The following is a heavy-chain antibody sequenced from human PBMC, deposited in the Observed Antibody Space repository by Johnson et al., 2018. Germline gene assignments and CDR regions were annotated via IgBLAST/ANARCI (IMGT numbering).Heavy chain of an antibody. CDR3: ARPCGSDAFDI. CDR2: IIPIFGTA. D-gene: IGHD2-15*01. Sequence: QVQLVQSGAEVKKXGSSXKVXCKASGGTFSSYAISWVRQAPGQGLEWMGGIIPIFGTATYATKFQGRVTITADESTSTAYMELGSLRSEDTAVYYCARPCGSDAFDIWGQGTMVTVSS. V-gene: IGHV1-69*12. J-gene: IGHJ3*02. CDR1: GGTFSSYA.